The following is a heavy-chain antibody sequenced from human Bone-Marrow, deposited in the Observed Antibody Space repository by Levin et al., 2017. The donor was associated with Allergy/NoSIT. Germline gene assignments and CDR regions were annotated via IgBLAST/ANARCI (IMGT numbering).Heavy chain of an antibody. Sequence: GESLKISCAASGFTFSSYGMHWVRQAPGKGLEWVAVISYDGSNKYYADSVKGRFTISRDNSKNTLYLQMNSLRAEDTAVYYCALNYYDSSGYYSSAFDIWGQGTMVTVSS. CDR3: ALNYYDSSGYYSSAFDI. J-gene: IGHJ3*02. CDR1: GFTFSSYG. D-gene: IGHD3-22*01. CDR2: ISYDGSNK. V-gene: IGHV3-30*03.